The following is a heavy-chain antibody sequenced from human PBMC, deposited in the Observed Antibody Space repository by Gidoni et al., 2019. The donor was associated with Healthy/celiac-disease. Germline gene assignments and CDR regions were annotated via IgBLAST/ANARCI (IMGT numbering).Heavy chain of an antibody. Sequence: QVQLQQSGPGLGKPSQPLSLTCAISGDSVSSNSDAWNWIRQSPSRGLEWLGRTYYRSKWYNDYAVSVKSRITINPDTSKNQFSLQLNAVTPEDTAVYYCARGDSPQRLSAFDYWGQGTLVTVSS. J-gene: IGHJ4*02. CDR3: ARGDSPQRLSAFDY. V-gene: IGHV6-1*01. CDR1: GDSVSSNSDA. CDR2: TYYRSKWYN. D-gene: IGHD6-25*01.